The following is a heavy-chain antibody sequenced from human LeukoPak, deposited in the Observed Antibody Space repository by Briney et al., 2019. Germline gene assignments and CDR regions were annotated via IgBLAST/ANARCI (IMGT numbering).Heavy chain of an antibody. CDR1: GGSFSGYY. Sequence: SETLSLTCAVYGGSFSGYYWSWIRQPPGKGLEWIGSIYYSGSTYYNPSLKSRVTISVDTSKNQFSLKLSSVTAADTAVYYCARQLGYCSSTSCPRGGYWGQGTLVTVSS. CDR2: IYYSGST. D-gene: IGHD2-2*01. CDR3: ARQLGYCSSTSCPRGGY. J-gene: IGHJ4*02. V-gene: IGHV4-34*01.